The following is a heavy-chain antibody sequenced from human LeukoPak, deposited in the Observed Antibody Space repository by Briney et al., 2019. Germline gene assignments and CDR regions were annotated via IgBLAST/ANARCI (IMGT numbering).Heavy chain of an antibody. J-gene: IGHJ5*02. V-gene: IGHV1-69*13. CDR3: ARVGERFAGLYNWFDP. D-gene: IGHD3-10*01. CDR1: GGTFSSYA. Sequence: SVKVSCKASGGTFSSYAISWVRQAPGQGLEWMGGIIPIFGTANYAQKFQGRVTITADESTSTAYMELSSLRSEDTAVYYCARVGERFAGLYNWFDPWGQGTLATVSS. CDR2: IIPIFGTA.